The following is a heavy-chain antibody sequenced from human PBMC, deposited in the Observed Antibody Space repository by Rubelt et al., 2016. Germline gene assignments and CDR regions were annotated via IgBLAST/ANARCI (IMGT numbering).Heavy chain of an antibody. CDR2: INAGNGNT. J-gene: IGHJ4*02. Sequence: QVQLVQSGAEVKKPGASVKVSCKASGYTFTSYAMHWVRQAPGQRLEWTGWINAGNGNTKDSQKFPGRVTMTRATSGGTAYMELSSLGSEDTAGYYCAAGQYSSGCDYWGQGTLVTVSS. V-gene: IGHV1-3*01. CDR3: AAGQYSSGCDY. D-gene: IGHD6-19*01. CDR1: GYTFTSYA.